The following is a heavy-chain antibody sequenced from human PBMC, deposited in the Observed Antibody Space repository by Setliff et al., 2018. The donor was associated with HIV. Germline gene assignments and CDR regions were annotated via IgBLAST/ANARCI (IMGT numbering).Heavy chain of an antibody. CDR1: SGSMTGHY. CDR3: ARGLSSQTYWGTRPLGLDY. CDR2: LHSLGSSRVSDTP. D-gene: IGHD2-2*01. Sequence: SETLSLTCSVSSGSMTGHYWTWVRQPPGKGLEWIGYLHSLGSSRVSDTPNYSPSLKSRITISLGTSKRQFSLTMTSVTAADAAVYYCARGLSSQTYWGTRPLGLDYWGQGSLVTVSS. J-gene: IGHJ4*01. V-gene: IGHV4-4*08.